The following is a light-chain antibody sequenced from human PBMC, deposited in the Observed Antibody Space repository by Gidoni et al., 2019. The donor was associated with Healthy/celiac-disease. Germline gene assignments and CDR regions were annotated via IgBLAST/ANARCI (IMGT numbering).Light chain of an antibody. CDR1: SSDVGSYNL. Sequence: SALTPPASVSASPGQSITISCTGTSSDVGSYNLVSWYQQHPGKAPKLMIYEVSKRPSGVSNRFSGSKSGNTASLTISGLQAEDEADYYCCSYAGSSTLVFGGGTKLTVL. CDR2: EVS. V-gene: IGLV2-23*02. J-gene: IGLJ2*01. CDR3: CSYAGSSTLV.